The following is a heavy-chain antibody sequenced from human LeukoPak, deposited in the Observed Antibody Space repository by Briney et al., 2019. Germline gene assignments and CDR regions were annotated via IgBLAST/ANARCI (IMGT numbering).Heavy chain of an antibody. D-gene: IGHD5-24*01. CDR1: GGSISSYY. V-gene: IGHV4-59*08. CDR2: IYYSGST. CDR3: ARHGFRGDGYDWAANWFDP. J-gene: IGHJ5*02. Sequence: PSETLSLTCTVSGGSISSYYWSWIRQPPGKGLEWIGYIYYSGSTNYNPSLKSRVTISVDTSKNQFSLKLSSVTAADTAVYYCARHGFRGDGYDWAANWFDPWGQGTPVTVSS.